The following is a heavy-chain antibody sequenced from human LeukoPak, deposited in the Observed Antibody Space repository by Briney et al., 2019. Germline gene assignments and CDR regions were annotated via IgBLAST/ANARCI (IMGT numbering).Heavy chain of an antibody. J-gene: IGHJ4*02. CDR3: AREGRDGYNEY. D-gene: IGHD5-24*01. CDR2: IYNNAST. Sequence: PSETLPLTCSVSGGSISRYYWSWVRQPPGKGLEWIGYIYNNASTSYSPSLKSRLFMSVDTSTNKVSLKLRSVTEADTAIYYCAREGRDGYNEYWGQGTLVIVSS. CDR1: GGSISRYY. V-gene: IGHV4-4*08.